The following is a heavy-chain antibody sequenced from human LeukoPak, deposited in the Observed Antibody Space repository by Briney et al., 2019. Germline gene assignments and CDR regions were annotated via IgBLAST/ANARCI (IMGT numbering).Heavy chain of an antibody. D-gene: IGHD3-22*01. V-gene: IGHV4-59*01. CDR2: IYYSGST. CDR3: ARGGGYFPLDY. CDR1: GGSISSYY. J-gene: IGHJ4*02. Sequence: SETLSLTCTVSGGSISSYYWSWIRQPPGKGLEWIGYIYYSGSTNYNPSLKSRATISVDTSKNQFSLKLSSVTAADTAVYYCARGGGYFPLDYWGQGTLVTVSS.